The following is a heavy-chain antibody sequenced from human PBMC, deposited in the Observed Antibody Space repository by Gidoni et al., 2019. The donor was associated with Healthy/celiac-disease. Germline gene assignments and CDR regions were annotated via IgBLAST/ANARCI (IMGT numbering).Heavy chain of an antibody. V-gene: IGHV3-15*01. CDR2: IKSKTDGGTT. CDR1: GFTFVNAW. J-gene: IGHJ4*02. Sequence: EVQLVESGGGLVKPGGSLRLSCAASGFTFVNAWMSWVRQAPGKGLEWVGRIKSKTDGGTTDYAAPVKGRFTISRDDSKNTLYLQMNSLKTEDTAVYYCTTETGIVGASSDYWGQGTLVTVSS. CDR3: TTETGIVGASSDY. D-gene: IGHD1-26*01.